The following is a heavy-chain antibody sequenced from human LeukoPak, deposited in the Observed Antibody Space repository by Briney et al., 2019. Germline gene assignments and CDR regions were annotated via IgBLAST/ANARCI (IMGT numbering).Heavy chain of an antibody. V-gene: IGHV3-11*01. CDR2: ISSSGSTI. Sequence: KAGGSLRLSCAASGFTFSDYYMSWIRQAPGKGLEWVSYISSSGSTIYYADSVKGRFTASRDNAKNSPYLQMNSLRAEDTAVYYCARGLTSSSWYRVYFDYWGQGTLVTVSS. CDR1: GFTFSDYY. CDR3: ARGLTSSSWYRVYFDY. D-gene: IGHD6-13*01. J-gene: IGHJ4*02.